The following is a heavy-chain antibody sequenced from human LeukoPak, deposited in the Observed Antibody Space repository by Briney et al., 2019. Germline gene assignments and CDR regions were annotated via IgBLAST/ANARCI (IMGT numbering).Heavy chain of an antibody. Sequence: GGSLRLSCTASGFTFGDYAMSWVRQAPGKGLEWVANINQDGGEKFYVDSVKGRFTISRDNAKNSLYLQMNSLRAEDTAMYYCARDIVVVPATFDYWGQGTLVSVSS. CDR2: INQDGGEK. V-gene: IGHV3-7*01. CDR3: ARDIVVVPATFDY. D-gene: IGHD2-2*01. J-gene: IGHJ4*02. CDR1: GFTFGDYA.